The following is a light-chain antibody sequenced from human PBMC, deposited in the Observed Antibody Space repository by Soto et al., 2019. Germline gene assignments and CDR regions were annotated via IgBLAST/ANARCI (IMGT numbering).Light chain of an antibody. CDR3: QQYYRWPVT. J-gene: IGKJ4*01. CDR2: AAS. CDR1: LFIANH. V-gene: IGKV3-15*01. Sequence: IVVTQSPATLSVSPGERVTFSCKASLFIANHLAWYQHKPGQSPRLLIHAASTGAPGVPARFSGSWSGAEFTRTIDSLQSDDSAIYYCQQYYRWPVTFGGGTKVEIK.